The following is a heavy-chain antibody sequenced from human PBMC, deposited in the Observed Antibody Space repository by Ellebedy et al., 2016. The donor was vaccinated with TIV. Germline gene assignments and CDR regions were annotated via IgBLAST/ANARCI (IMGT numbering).Heavy chain of an antibody. CDR3: ARGSAGGWQKFDY. V-gene: IGHV4-34*01. D-gene: IGHD6-19*01. CDR2: INHSGST. J-gene: IGHJ4*02. CDR1: GGSFRGYY. Sequence: SETLSLTXAVYGGSFRGYYWSWIRQPPGKGLEWIGEINHSGSTNYNPSLKSRVTISVDTSKNQFSLKLSSVTAADTAVYYCARGSAGGWQKFDYWGQGTLVTVSS.